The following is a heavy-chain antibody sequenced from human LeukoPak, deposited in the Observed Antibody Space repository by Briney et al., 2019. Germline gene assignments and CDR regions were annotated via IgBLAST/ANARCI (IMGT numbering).Heavy chain of an antibody. D-gene: IGHD1-1*01. CDR3: AGEERLRFDP. Sequence: SETLSLTCTVSGGSISDYYWSWIRQPPGKGLEWIGWIFGSGSSNYNPSLKSRPTISVDTSKNQFSLKLSSVTAADTAVYYCAGEERLRFDPWGPGTLVTVSS. CDR2: IFGSGSS. J-gene: IGHJ5*02. V-gene: IGHV4-59*01. CDR1: GGSISDYY.